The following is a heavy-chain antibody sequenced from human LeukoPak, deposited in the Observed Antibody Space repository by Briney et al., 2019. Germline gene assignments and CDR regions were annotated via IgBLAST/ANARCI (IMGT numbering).Heavy chain of an antibody. D-gene: IGHD6-19*01. CDR2: ISSSSSYI. Sequence: GGSLRLSCAASGFTFSSYSMNWVRQAPGKGLEWVSSISSSSSYIYYADSVKGRFTISRDNAKNSLYLQMNSLRAEDTAVYYRARAHHPGSGWDFDYWGQGTLVTVSS. V-gene: IGHV3-21*01. CDR3: ARAHHPGSGWDFDY. J-gene: IGHJ4*02. CDR1: GFTFSSYS.